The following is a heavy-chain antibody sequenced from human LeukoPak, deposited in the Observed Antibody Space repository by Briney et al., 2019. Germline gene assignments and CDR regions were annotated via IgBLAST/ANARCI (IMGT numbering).Heavy chain of an antibody. CDR3: ARDLPYYDILTGYEYYFDY. CDR1: GGSFSGYY. CDR2: INHSGST. D-gene: IGHD3-9*01. J-gene: IGHJ4*02. V-gene: IGHV4-34*01. Sequence: SETLSLTCAVYGGSFSGYYWSWIRQPPGKGLEWIGEINHSGSTNYNPSLKSRVTISVDTSKNQFSLKLSSVTAADTAVYYCARDLPYYDILTGYEYYFDYWGQGTLVTVSS.